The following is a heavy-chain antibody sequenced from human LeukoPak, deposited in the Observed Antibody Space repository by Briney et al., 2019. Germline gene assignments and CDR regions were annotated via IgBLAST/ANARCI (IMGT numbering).Heavy chain of an antibody. Sequence: GGTLRLSCAASGFTFSSYGMHWVRQAPGKGLEWVAVISYDGSNKYYADSVKGRFTISRDNSKNTLYLQMNSLGVEDTAVYYCVKDSYYSSSYFDYWGQGTLLTVSS. CDR1: GFTFSSYG. V-gene: IGHV3-30*18. CDR3: VKDSYYSSSYFDY. J-gene: IGHJ4*02. CDR2: ISYDGSNK. D-gene: IGHD6-13*01.